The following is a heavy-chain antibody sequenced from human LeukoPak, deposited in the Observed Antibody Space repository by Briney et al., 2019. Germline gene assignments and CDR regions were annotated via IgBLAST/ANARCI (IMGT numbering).Heavy chain of an antibody. V-gene: IGHV4-4*09. CDR1: GGSISSYY. D-gene: IGHD3-9*01. Sequence: SETLSLTCTVSGGSISSYYWSWIRRPPGKGLEWIGYIYTSGSTNYNPSLKSRVTISVDTSKNQFSLKLSSVTAADTAVYYCARRLNDILTGFMAFDIWGQGTMVTVSS. J-gene: IGHJ3*02. CDR3: ARRLNDILTGFMAFDI. CDR2: IYTSGST.